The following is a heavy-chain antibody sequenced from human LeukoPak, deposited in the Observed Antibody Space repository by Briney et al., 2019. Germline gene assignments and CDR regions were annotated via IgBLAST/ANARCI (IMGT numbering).Heavy chain of an antibody. Sequence: ASVKVSCKASGYTFTRHDISWVRQATGQGREWLGWMNPNSGNTGYAQNFQGRVTMTRDTSIDTAYMELTSLRYEDTAVYYCARDYYGSKSSSFDPWGQGTLVTVSS. V-gene: IGHV1-8*01. D-gene: IGHD3-10*01. CDR3: ARDYYGSKSSSFDP. CDR2: MNPNSGNT. J-gene: IGHJ5*02. CDR1: GYTFTRHD.